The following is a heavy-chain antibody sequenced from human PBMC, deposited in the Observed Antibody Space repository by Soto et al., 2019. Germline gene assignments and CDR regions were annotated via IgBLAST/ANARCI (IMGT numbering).Heavy chain of an antibody. CDR3: ARVNYGDYGRDV. Sequence: QVQLVQSGAEVKKPGSSVKVSCKASGGTFSSYAISWVRQAPGQGLEWMGGIIPIFGTANYAQKFQGRVTITADESTSTGDMELRSLRSEDTAVYYCARVNYGDYGRDVWGQGPTVTVSS. J-gene: IGHJ6*02. CDR2: IIPIFGTA. V-gene: IGHV1-69*12. CDR1: GGTFSSYA. D-gene: IGHD3-10*01.